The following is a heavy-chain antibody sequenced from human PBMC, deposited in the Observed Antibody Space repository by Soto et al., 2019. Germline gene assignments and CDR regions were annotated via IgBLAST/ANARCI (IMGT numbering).Heavy chain of an antibody. J-gene: IGHJ4*02. CDR2: IFTDGDT. CDR1: GDTRSSDY. V-gene: IGHV4-4*07. D-gene: IGHD2-15*01. CDR3: AREARGGCSGIFDN. Sequence: QVQLQESGPSLVNPSETLSLTCTVSGDTRSSDYWSWIRQPAGKGLEWIGRIFTDGDTKYNPTLKSRVNMSIDTSKKQLSLRLTSVTAADTAVYYCAREARGGCSGIFDNWGQGTQVIVSS.